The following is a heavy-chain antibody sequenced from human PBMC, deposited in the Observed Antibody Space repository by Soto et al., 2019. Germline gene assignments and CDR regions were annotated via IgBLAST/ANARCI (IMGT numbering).Heavy chain of an antibody. CDR3: ARDGGRHSGGIDY. Sequence: QVQLVQSGAEVKKPGSSVKVSCKASGGTFSSYSINWVRQAPGQGLEWMGEIIPIFGTANYAQKFHGRVTITADESTSTAYMEQRSLRSEDTAVYYCARDGGRHSGGIDYWGQGTLVTVSS. CDR1: GGTFSSYS. V-gene: IGHV1-69*01. CDR2: IIPIFGTA. D-gene: IGHD1-26*01. J-gene: IGHJ4*02.